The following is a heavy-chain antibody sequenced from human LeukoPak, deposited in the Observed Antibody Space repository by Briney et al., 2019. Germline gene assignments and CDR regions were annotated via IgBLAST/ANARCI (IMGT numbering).Heavy chain of an antibody. CDR3: AKEDGTYDI. Sequence: GRSLRLSCAASGLNFSNYGMHWIRQAPGKGLEWVAFIRNDESDKYYEDSVKGRFTVSRDNSKNTLYLQMNSLTSDDTAVYYFAKEDGTYDIWGQGTMVSVSS. CDR1: GLNFSNYG. J-gene: IGHJ3*02. CDR2: IRNDESDK. V-gene: IGHV3-30*02.